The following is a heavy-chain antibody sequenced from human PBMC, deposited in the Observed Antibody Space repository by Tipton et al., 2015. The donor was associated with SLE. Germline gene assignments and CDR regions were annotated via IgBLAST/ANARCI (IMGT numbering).Heavy chain of an antibody. CDR3: AKATGY. Sequence: LSLTCTVSGGSISSGDYYWSWIRQPPGKGLEWVSAISGSGGSTYYADSVKGRFTISRDNSKNTLYLQMNSLRAEDTAVYYCAKATGYWGQGTLVTVSS. CDR2: ISGSGGST. D-gene: IGHD5-12*01. CDR1: GGSISSGDYY. V-gene: IGHV3-23*01. J-gene: IGHJ4*02.